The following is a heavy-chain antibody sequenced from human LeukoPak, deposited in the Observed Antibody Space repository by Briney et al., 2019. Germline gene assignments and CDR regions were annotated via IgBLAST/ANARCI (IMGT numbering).Heavy chain of an antibody. CDR2: INHSGST. Sequence: PSETLSLTCAVYGGSFSGYNWSWIRQPPGKGLEWIGEINHSGSTNYNPSLKSRVTISVDTSKNQFSLKLSSVTAADTAVYCCARGGSSSWYYFDYWGQGTLVTVSS. CDR1: GGSFSGYN. J-gene: IGHJ4*02. D-gene: IGHD6-13*01. CDR3: ARGGSSSWYYFDY. V-gene: IGHV4-34*01.